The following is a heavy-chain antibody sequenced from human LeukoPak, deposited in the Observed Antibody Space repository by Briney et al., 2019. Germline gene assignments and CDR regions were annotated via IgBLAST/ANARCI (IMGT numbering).Heavy chain of an antibody. Sequence: GGSLRLSCAASGFTFSSYWMNWARQAPGKGLEWVASINHNGNVNYYVDSVKGRFTISRDNSKNTLYLQMNSLRAEDTAVYYCAREFEGVVVPAALDYWGQGTLVTVSS. CDR1: GFTFSSYW. J-gene: IGHJ4*02. CDR2: INHNGNVN. D-gene: IGHD2-2*01. CDR3: AREFEGVVVPAALDY. V-gene: IGHV3-7*01.